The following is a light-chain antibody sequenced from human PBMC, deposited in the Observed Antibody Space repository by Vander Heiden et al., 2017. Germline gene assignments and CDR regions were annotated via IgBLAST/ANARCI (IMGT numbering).Light chain of an antibody. V-gene: IGLV3-1*01. J-gene: IGLJ2*01. CDR2: QDS. CDR1: KLGDKY. Sequence: SYELTQPPSVSVSPGQTASITFSGDKLGDKYACWYQQKPGQSPVLVIYQDSKRPSGIPERFSGSNSGNTATLTISGTQAMDESDYYCQAWDSTWVFGGGTKLTVL. CDR3: QAWDSTWV.